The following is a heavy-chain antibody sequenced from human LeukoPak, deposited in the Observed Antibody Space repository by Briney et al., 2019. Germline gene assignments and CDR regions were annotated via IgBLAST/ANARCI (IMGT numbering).Heavy chain of an antibody. CDR2: ISGSGGST. CDR1: GFTFSSYA. Sequence: GGSLRLSCAASGFTFSSYAMSWVRQAPGKGLEWVSAISGSGGSTYYADSVKGRFTISRDNSKNTVYLEMSSLRAEDAAVYYCAKDPNGDYVGAFDTWSQGTMVIVSS. CDR3: AKDPNGDYVGAFDT. J-gene: IGHJ3*02. D-gene: IGHD4-17*01. V-gene: IGHV3-23*01.